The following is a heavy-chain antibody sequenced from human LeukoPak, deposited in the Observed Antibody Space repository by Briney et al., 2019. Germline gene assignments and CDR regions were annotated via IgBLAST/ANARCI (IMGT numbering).Heavy chain of an antibody. CDR3: ARDGRYCSGGSCYGIDYYYYYYMDV. CDR1: GYTFTGYY. CDR2: INPNSGGT. D-gene: IGHD2-15*01. Sequence: GASVKVSCKASGYTFTGYYMHWVRQAPGQGLEWMGWINPNSGGTNYAQKFQGRVTMTRDTSISTAYMELSRLRSDDTAVYYCARDGRYCSGGSCYGIDYYYYYYMDVWGKGTTVTVSS. J-gene: IGHJ6*03. V-gene: IGHV1-2*02.